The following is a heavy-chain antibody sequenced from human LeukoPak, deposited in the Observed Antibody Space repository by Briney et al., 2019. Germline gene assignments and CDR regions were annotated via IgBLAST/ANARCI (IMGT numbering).Heavy chain of an antibody. CDR2: INAGNGNT. CDR3: ARFPIPYYYDSSGYQYFDY. CDR1: GYIFAHNG. Sequence: GASVQVSCKTSGYIFAHNGISWVRQAPGQGPEWMGWINAGNGNTKYSQKFQGRVTITRDTSASTAYMELSSLRSEDTAVYYCARFPIPYYYDSSGYQYFDYWGQGTLVTVSS. D-gene: IGHD3-22*01. V-gene: IGHV1-3*01. J-gene: IGHJ4*02.